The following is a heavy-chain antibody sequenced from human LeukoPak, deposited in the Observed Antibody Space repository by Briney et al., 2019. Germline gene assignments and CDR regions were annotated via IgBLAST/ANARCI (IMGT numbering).Heavy chain of an antibody. CDR1: GGSIHSY. CDR3: ARDSGTTGEVKFDP. Sequence: SETLSLTCTVSGGSIHSYWSWIRQPAGKGLEWIGRISGSGTITYNPALQSRLTISIDTSKNQFSLKLMSVTAADTAVYYCARDSGTTGEVKFDPWGRGTLVTVSS. D-gene: IGHD3-10*01. J-gene: IGHJ5*02. CDR2: ISGSGTI. V-gene: IGHV4-4*07.